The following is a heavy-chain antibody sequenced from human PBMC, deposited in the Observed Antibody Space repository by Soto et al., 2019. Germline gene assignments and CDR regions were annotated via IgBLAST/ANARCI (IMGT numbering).Heavy chain of an antibody. CDR1: GGSICSYH. CDR3: ARCVVMGLDFWSGNFDF. CDR2: ISYSGST. D-gene: IGHD3-3*01. Sequence: SETLSLTCTVSGGSICSYHWSWILQPPGKGLEYVGYISYSGSTNYNPSLKSRATISVDMSKNHFSLKLSSVTAADTAVYYCARCVVMGLDFWSGNFDFWGQGALVT. V-gene: IGHV4-59*01. J-gene: IGHJ4*02.